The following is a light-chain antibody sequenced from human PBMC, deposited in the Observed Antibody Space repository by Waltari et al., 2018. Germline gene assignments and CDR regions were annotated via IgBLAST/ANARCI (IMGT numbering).Light chain of an antibody. CDR1: QSITSR. Sequence: DIQMTQSPSSLSASVGDSVTITCRASQSITSRLNWYQQKPGKAPKVLIYAASSLQSGVPSRFSGSGSGTDFTLTISSLQPEDFAIYYCQQSYSNPWTFAQGTKVEIK. V-gene: IGKV1-39*01. CDR3: QQSYSNPWT. CDR2: AAS. J-gene: IGKJ1*01.